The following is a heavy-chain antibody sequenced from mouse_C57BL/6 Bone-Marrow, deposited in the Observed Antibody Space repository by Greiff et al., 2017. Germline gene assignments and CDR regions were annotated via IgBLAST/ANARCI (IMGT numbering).Heavy chain of an antibody. Sequence: QVQLQQSGAELVMPGASVKLSCKASGYTFTSYWMHWVKQRPGQGLEWIGEIDPSDSYTNYNQKFKGKSTLTVDKSSSTAYMQLSSLTSEDSAVYYCARLAITTVVATGEYAMDYWGQGTSVTVSS. V-gene: IGHV1-69*01. D-gene: IGHD1-1*01. J-gene: IGHJ4*01. CDR1: GYTFTSYW. CDR3: ARLAITTVVATGEYAMDY. CDR2: IDPSDSYT.